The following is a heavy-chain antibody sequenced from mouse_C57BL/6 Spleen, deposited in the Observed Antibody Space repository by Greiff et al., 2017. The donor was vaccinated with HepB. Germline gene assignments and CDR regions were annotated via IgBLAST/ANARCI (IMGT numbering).Heavy chain of an antibody. V-gene: IGHV1-80*01. CDR2: IYPGDGDT. J-gene: IGHJ2*01. D-gene: IGHD3-2*02. CDR1: GYTFTSYW. CDR3: ARGETAQATHY. Sequence: QVQLQQPGAELVRPGSSVKLSCKASGYTFTSYWMNWVKQRPGKGLEWIGQIYPGDGDTNYNGKFKGKATLTADKSSSTAYMQLSSLTSEDSSVYFCARGETAQATHYWGQGTTLTVSS.